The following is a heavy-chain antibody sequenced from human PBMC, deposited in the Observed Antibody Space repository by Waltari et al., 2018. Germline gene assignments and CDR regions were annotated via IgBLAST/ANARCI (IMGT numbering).Heavy chain of an antibody. Sequence: QLQLQESGPGLVKPSETLSLTCTVSGGSISSSNYYWGWIRQPPGKGLEWIGSIYYSGSTYYNPSLKGRVTISVDTSKNQFSLNLSSVTAADTAVYYCARDAQWLAGVDYWGQGTLVTVSS. CDR2: IYYSGST. J-gene: IGHJ4*02. D-gene: IGHD6-19*01. CDR1: GGSISSSNYY. CDR3: ARDAQWLAGVDY. V-gene: IGHV4-39*07.